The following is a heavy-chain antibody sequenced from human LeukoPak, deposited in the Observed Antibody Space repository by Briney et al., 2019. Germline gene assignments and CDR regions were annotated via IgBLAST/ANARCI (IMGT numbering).Heavy chain of an antibody. CDR3: ARDHRGDAFDI. CDR1: GGSISSSSYY. Sequence: PSETLSLTCTVSGGSISSSSYYWGWIRQPPGKGLEWIGSIYYSGSTYYNPSLKSRVTISVDTSKNQFSLKLSSVTAADTAVYYCARDHRGDAFDIWGQGTMVTVSS. CDR2: IYYSGST. J-gene: IGHJ3*02. V-gene: IGHV4-39*07.